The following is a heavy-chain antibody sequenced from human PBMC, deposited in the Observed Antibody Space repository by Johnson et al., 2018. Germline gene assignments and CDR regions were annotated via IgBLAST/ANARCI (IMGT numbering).Heavy chain of an antibody. Sequence: QVQLVQSGGGVVQPGGSLRLSCSASGFTFSSYDMHWVRQAPGKGLEWVAVISYDGSNKYYADSVKGRFVISRDNSKSTLYLQVNSVRAEDTALYYCAKRGRPQLWFLEDVDDGLDVGGQGTMVTVSS. CDR1: GFTFSSYD. J-gene: IGHJ3*01. D-gene: IGHD5-18*01. CDR2: ISYDGSNK. CDR3: AKRGRPQLWFLEDVDDGLDV. V-gene: IGHV3-30*18.